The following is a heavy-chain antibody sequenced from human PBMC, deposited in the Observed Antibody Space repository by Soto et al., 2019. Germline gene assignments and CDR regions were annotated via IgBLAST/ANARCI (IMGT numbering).Heavy chain of an antibody. J-gene: IGHJ4*02. V-gene: IGHV3-13*01. CDR2: IGTAGDT. CDR3: ARASRRGGNFDY. Sequence: GGSLRLSCAASGFTFSSYDMHWVRQATGKGLEWVSAIGTAGDTYYPGSVKGRFTISRENAKNSLYLQMNSLRAGDTAVYYWARASRRGGNFDYWGQGTLVTVSS. D-gene: IGHD2-15*01. CDR1: GFTFSSYD.